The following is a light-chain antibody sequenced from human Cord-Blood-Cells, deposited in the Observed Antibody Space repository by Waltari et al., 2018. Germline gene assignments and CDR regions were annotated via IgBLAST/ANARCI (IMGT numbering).Light chain of an antibody. Sequence: DIVMTQSPDSLAVSLGERATIHCKSSQSVLYSSNNKNYLAWYQQKPGQPPKLLIYWASTRESGVPDRFSGSGSGTDFTLTISSLQAEDVAVYYCQQDYSTPYTFGQVTKLEIK. CDR1: QSVLYSSNNKNY. J-gene: IGKJ2*01. V-gene: IGKV4-1*01. CDR3: QQDYSTPYT. CDR2: WAS.